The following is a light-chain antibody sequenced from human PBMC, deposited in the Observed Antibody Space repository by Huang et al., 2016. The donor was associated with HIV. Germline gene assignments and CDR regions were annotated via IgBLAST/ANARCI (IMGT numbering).Light chain of an antibody. J-gene: IGKJ1*01. Sequence: EIVLTQSPGTLSLSPGERATLSCRASQSVSSSYLAWYQQKPGQAPRLLIYGASSRATGSPDRVSGSGSGTDVTLTISRLEPEDFAVYYCQQYGSSLWTFGQGTKVEIK. CDR1: QSVSSSY. CDR3: QQYGSSLWT. V-gene: IGKV3-20*01. CDR2: GAS.